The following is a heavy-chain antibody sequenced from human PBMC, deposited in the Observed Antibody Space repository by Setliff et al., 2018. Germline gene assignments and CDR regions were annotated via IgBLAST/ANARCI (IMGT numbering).Heavy chain of an antibody. Sequence: SETLSLTCTVSGASMRNGTFYWSWIRLHPGKGLEWIGYISYSGNTYYNPSFEGRLALSVDASMNQFSLRLSSVTTADSAIYYCARDRSALVRGVVHHNYFDPWGQGNKVTVSS. J-gene: IGHJ5*02. D-gene: IGHD3-10*01. V-gene: IGHV4-31*03. CDR3: ARDRSALVRGVVHHNYFDP. CDR2: ISYSGNT. CDR1: GASMRNGTFY.